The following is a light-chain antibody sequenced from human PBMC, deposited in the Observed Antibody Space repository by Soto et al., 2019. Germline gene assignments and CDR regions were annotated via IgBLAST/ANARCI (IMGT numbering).Light chain of an antibody. CDR1: QGISTY. V-gene: IGKV1-39*01. Sequence: DIHMTQSPSSLSASLGDRVTITFRASQGISTYLNWYQKKPGKAPKLLIYAASSLQSGVPSRFSGSGSETDFTLTISSLQPEDFATYSCQQSYSSTWTSGQGTKVDIK. CDR3: QQSYSSTWT. J-gene: IGKJ1*01. CDR2: AAS.